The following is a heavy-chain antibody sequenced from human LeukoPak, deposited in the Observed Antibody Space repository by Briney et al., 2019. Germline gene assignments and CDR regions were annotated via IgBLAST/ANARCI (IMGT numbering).Heavy chain of an antibody. V-gene: IGHV3-21*01. CDR2: ISSSSSYI. CDR3: AREYSYGLNDAFDI. Sequence: PGGSLRLSCVASEFTVSSYYMSWVRQALGKGLEWVSSISSSSSYIYYADSVKGRFTISRDNAKNSLYLQMNSLRAEDTAVYYCAREYSYGLNDAFDIWGQRTMVTVSS. CDR1: EFTVSSYY. D-gene: IGHD5-18*01. J-gene: IGHJ3*02.